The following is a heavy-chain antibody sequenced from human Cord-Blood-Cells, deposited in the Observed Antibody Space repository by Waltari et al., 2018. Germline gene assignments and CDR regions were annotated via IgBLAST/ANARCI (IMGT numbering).Heavy chain of an antibody. V-gene: IGHV1-69*12. CDR1: GGTFSSYA. CDR2: LIPSLGTA. D-gene: IGHD6-13*01. CDR3: ARGSSSYWYFDL. Sequence: QVQLVQSGAEVKKPGSSVKVSCKASGGTFSSYAISWVRQAPGQGLEWMGGLIPSLGTAKYTKKFQGRFTITAEEATRTAYMELSSLRSEDTAVYYCARGSSSYWYFDLWGRGTLVTVSS. J-gene: IGHJ2*01.